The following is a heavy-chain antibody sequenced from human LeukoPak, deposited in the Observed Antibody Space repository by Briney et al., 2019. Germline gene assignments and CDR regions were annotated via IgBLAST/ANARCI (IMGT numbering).Heavy chain of an antibody. V-gene: IGHV5-51*01. CDR2: IYPGDSDT. CDR3: ARQYCSSTSCYTVEGNWFDP. CDR1: GYSFTSYW. D-gene: IGHD2-2*02. J-gene: IGHJ5*02. Sequence: GESLKISCKGSGYSFTSYWIGWVRQMPGEGLEWMGIIYPGDSDTRYSPSFQGQVTISADKSISTAYLQWSSLKASDTAMYYCARQYCSSTSCYTVEGNWFDPWGQGTLVTVSS.